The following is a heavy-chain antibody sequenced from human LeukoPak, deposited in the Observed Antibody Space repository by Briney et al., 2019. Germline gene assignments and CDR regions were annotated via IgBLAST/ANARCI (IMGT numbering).Heavy chain of an antibody. J-gene: IGHJ4*02. Sequence: GGSLRLSCAASGFTFSNAWMSWVRQAPGKGLEWVGRIKSKTDGGTTDYAAPGKGRFTISRDDSKNTLYLQMNSLKTEDTAVYYCTTMDYSMVRGVADSDYWGQGTLVTVSS. CDR2: IKSKTDGGTT. V-gene: IGHV3-15*01. D-gene: IGHD3-10*01. CDR1: GFTFSNAW. CDR3: TTMDYSMVRGVADSDY.